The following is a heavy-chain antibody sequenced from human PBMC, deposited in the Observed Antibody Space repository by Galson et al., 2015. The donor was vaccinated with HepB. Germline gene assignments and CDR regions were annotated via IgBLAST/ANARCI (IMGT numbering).Heavy chain of an antibody. CDR1: GFTFSSYI. D-gene: IGHD4-17*01. Sequence: SLRLSCAASGFTFSSYIMHWVRQAPGKGLEYVSAISSNGGNTYYADSVKGRFTISRDDSKNTLYFQMSSLRAEDTAVYYCVGGWAGYGDLIAPFDYWGQGTLVTVSS. CDR2: ISSNGGNT. CDR3: VGGWAGYGDLIAPFDY. J-gene: IGHJ4*02. V-gene: IGHV3-64D*06.